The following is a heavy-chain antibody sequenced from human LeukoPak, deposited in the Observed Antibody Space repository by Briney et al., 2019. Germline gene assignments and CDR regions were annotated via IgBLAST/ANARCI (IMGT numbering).Heavy chain of an antibody. Sequence: GGSLRLSCAASGFTFSSYSMNWVRQAPGKGLEWVSSISSSSSYIYYADSVKGRFTISRDNSKNTLYLQMNSLRAEDTAVYYCARAGPWALDIWGQGTMVTVSS. J-gene: IGHJ3*02. V-gene: IGHV3-21*01. CDR1: GFTFSSYS. CDR3: ARAGPWALDI. CDR2: ISSSSSYI.